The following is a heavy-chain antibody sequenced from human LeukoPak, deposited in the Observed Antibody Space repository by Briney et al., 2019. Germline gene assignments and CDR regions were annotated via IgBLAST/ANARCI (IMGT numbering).Heavy chain of an antibody. CDR2: IYNSGST. D-gene: IGHD5-12*01. CDR3: ARDSGYDPTFDY. Sequence: PSETLSLTCTVSGGSISSGGYYWSWIRQPPGKGLEWNGYIYNSGSTYYNPSLKSRVTISVDRSKNQFSLELTSVTAADTAVYYCARDSGYDPTFDYWGQGTLVTVSS. J-gene: IGHJ4*02. V-gene: IGHV4-30-2*01. CDR1: GGSISSGGYY.